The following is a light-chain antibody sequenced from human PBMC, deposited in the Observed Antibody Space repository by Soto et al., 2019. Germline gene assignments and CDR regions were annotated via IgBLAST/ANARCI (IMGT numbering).Light chain of an antibody. CDR2: RNN. CDR1: NSNIGRNT. Sequence: QSVLTQPPSASGTPGQRVTISCSGSNSNIGRNTVNWYQQLPGTAPKLLIYRNNQRPSGVPDRFSGSKSGTSASLAISGLQSDDESDYYCASWDDGLTGYVFGTVTKLTVL. CDR3: ASWDDGLTGYV. J-gene: IGLJ1*01. V-gene: IGLV1-44*01.